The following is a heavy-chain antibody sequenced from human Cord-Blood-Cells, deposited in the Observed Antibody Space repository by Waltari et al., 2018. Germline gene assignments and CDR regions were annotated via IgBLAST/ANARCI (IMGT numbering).Heavy chain of an antibody. CDR3: GRRGEGGGGVFDY. D-gene: IGHD3-16*01. V-gene: IGHV4-31*03. Sequence: QVQLQESGPGLVKPSQTLSLTCTVSGGSISSGGYYWSWIRQHPGQGLEWNGYIYYSGSTCYHPSLKGRVTISVDASKHQFSLTPSSVTAADTAVYSCGRRGEGGGGVFDYWGQGTLVTVSS. CDR1: GGSISSGGYY. J-gene: IGHJ4*02. CDR2: IYYSGST.